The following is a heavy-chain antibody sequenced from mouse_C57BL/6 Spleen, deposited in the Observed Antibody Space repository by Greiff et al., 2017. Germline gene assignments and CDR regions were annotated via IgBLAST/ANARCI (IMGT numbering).Heavy chain of an antibody. Sequence: QVQLKESGPELVKPGASVKISCKASGYAFSSSWMNWVKQRPGKGLEWIGRIYPGDGDTNYNGKFKGKATLTADKSSSTAYMQLSSLTSEDSAVYFCARGAYSNYPAWFAYWGQGTLVTGSA. V-gene: IGHV1-82*01. CDR1: GYAFSSSW. CDR3: ARGAYSNYPAWFAY. J-gene: IGHJ3*01. D-gene: IGHD2-5*01. CDR2: IYPGDGDT.